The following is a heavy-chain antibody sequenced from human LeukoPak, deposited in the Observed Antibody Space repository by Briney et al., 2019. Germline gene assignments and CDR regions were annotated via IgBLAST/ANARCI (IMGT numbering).Heavy chain of an antibody. J-gene: IGHJ6*03. Sequence: SETLSLTCTVSAGSISSSDYYWGWIRQSPGKGLEWIGRISYSGNTYYNPSLKSRVTISVDTSKNHFSLRLSSATAADTAVYYYMDVWGEGTTVAVSS. CDR3: MDV. CDR2: ISYSGNT. V-gene: IGHV4-39*02. CDR1: AGSISSSDYY.